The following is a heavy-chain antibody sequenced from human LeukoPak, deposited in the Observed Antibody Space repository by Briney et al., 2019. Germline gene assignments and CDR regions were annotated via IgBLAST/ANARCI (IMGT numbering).Heavy chain of an antibody. V-gene: IGHV3-7*01. CDR3: AREGPSDYDFWSGYYLLDY. CDR1: GFTFSSYW. CDR2: IKQDGSEK. Sequence: AGGSLRLSCAASGFTFSSYWMSWVRQAPGKGLEWVANIKQDGSEKYYVDSVKGRFTISRDNAKNSLYLQMNSLRAEDTAVYYCAREGPSDYDFWSGYYLLDYWGQGTLVTVSS. J-gene: IGHJ4*02. D-gene: IGHD3-3*01.